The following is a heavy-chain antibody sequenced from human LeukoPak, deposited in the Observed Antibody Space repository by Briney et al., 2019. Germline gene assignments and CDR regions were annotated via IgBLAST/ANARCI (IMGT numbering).Heavy chain of an antibody. CDR1: GFTLSSVW. Sequence: GGSLRLSCATSGFTLSSVWMSWVRQTPGKGLEWVANIKQDGRERYYVDSVKGRFTISRDNAKNSLYLQMNSLRAEDTALYYCARFRGGSSSVYYYYMDVWGKGTTVTVSS. CDR3: ARFRGGSSSVYYYYMDV. J-gene: IGHJ6*03. CDR2: IKQDGRER. V-gene: IGHV3-7*03. D-gene: IGHD6-6*01.